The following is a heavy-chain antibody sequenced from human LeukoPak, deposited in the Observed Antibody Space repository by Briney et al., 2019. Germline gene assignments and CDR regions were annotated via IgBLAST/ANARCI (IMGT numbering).Heavy chain of an antibody. CDR2: INEDGSEK. D-gene: IGHD3-10*01. CDR1: AFTFSYYW. J-gene: IGHJ5*02. V-gene: IGHV3-7*01. CDR3: ATSSYSCSSS. Sequence: GGSLRLSCAASAFTFSYYWMNWVRQAPGKGLGWVANINEDGSEKYYVGSVEGRFTISRDNAKNSVFLQMNSLRADDTAMYYCATSSYSCSSSWGQGTLVTVSS.